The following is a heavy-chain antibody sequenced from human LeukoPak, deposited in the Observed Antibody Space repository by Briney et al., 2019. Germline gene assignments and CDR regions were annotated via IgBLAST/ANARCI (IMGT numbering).Heavy chain of an antibody. D-gene: IGHD1-7*01. J-gene: IGHJ4*02. CDR2: ISGSGTA. Sequence: KPSETLSLTCTVSAGSINTYFWTWVRQPAGKGLEWIGRISGSGTAYYNPSLESRVTISLDTANNQLFLRMTSVSAADTAVYYCARGTELTRTSGHYPFDYWGQGTLVSVSS. CDR1: AGSINTYF. CDR3: ARGTELTRTSGHYPFDY. V-gene: IGHV4-4*07.